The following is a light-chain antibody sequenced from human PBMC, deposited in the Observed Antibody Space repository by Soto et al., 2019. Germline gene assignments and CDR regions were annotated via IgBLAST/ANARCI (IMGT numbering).Light chain of an antibody. V-gene: IGLV2-14*01. CDR2: DVS. CDR1: SSDVGGYNY. J-gene: IGLJ2*01. Sequence: QSALTQPASVSGSPGQSITISCTGTSSDVGGYNYVSWYQQHPGKAPKVMIYDVSNRPSGFSNLFSGSKSGNTSSLTISGIQDEDDDDYYRSSYTSSSTYVVFGGGTKLTVL. CDR3: SSYTSSSTYVV.